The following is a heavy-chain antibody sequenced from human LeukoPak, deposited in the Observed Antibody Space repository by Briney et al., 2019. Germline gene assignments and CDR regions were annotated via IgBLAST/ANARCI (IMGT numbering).Heavy chain of an antibody. J-gene: IGHJ3*02. CDR1: GGSISSGGYY. CDR2: IYYSGST. CDR3: ARAGYCSGGSCYDAFDI. V-gene: IGHV4-31*03. D-gene: IGHD2-15*01. Sequence: PSQTLSLTCTVSGGSISSGGYYWSWIRQHPGKGLEWIGYIYYSGSTYYNPSLKSRVTISVDTSKNQFSLKPSSVTAADTAVYYCARAGYCSGGSCYDAFDIWGQGTMVTVSS.